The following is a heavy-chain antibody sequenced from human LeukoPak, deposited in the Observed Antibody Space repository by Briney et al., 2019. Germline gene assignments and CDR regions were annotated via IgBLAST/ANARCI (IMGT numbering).Heavy chain of an antibody. Sequence: GGSLRLSCAASGFTVSSNYMNWVRQAPGKGLEWVSSISSSSSYIYYADSVKGRFTISRDNAKNSLYLQMNSLRAEDTAVYYCTRGPEYSGWDAFDIWGQGTMVTVSS. J-gene: IGHJ3*02. CDR1: GFTVSSNY. CDR2: ISSSSSYI. CDR3: TRGPEYSGWDAFDI. D-gene: IGHD6-19*01. V-gene: IGHV3-21*01.